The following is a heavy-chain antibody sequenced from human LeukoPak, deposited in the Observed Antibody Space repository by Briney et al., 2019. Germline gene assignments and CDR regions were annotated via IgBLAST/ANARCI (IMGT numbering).Heavy chain of an antibody. V-gene: IGHV3-11*01. CDR1: GITFSNYY. CDR2: ISSSGSNK. J-gene: IGHJ6*02. CDR3: SRLPLDYYDSGDFYDYYAMDV. D-gene: IGHD3-22*01. Sequence: GGSLRLSCAASGITFSNYYMTWIRQAPGKGLEWVSYISSSGSNKYYADSVKGRFTISRDNAKNSLYLQMNSLGAEDTAVYYCSRLPLDYYDSGDFYDYYAMDVWGQGTTVTVSS.